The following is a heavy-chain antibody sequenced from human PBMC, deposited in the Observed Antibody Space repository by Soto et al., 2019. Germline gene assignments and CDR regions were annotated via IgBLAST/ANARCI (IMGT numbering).Heavy chain of an antibody. Sequence: QVQLVQSGAEVKKPGSSVKVSCKASGGTINNNAISWVRQAPGQGLEWMGGIIPILGTANYAQKFRGRVTITADESTSTGYMDLSSLRSEDTAVYYCARPYDSSDYYGGGMDVWGQGTTVTVSS. CDR2: IIPILGTA. J-gene: IGHJ6*02. D-gene: IGHD3-22*01. CDR3: ARPYDSSDYYGGGMDV. V-gene: IGHV1-69*01. CDR1: GGTINNNA.